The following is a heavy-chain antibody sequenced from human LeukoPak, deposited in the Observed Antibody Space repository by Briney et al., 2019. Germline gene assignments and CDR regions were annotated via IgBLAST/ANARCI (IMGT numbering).Heavy chain of an antibody. CDR1: GGTFSSYA. CDR2: IIPIFGTA. Sequence: SVKVSCKASGGTFSSYAISWVRQAPGQGLEWMGGIIPIFGTANYAQKFQGRVTITADESTSKAYMELSSLRSEDTAVYYCASVVGYSYGFDYWGQGTLVTVSS. V-gene: IGHV1-69*13. J-gene: IGHJ4*02. D-gene: IGHD5-18*01. CDR3: ASVVGYSYGFDY.